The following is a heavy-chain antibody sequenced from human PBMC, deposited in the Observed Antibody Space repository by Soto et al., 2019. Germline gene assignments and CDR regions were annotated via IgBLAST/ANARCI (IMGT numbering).Heavy chain of an antibody. CDR2: ISAYNGNT. CDR3: ERWGVWSSSGVHYYYYGMDV. D-gene: IGHD6-6*01. Sequence: ASVKVSCKASGYTFTSYGISWVRQAPRQGLEWMGWISAYNGNTNYAQKLQGRVTMTTDTSTSTAYMELRSLRSDDTAVYYCERWGVWSSSGVHYYYYGMDVWGQGTTVTVS. V-gene: IGHV1-18*01. J-gene: IGHJ6*02. CDR1: GYTFTSYG.